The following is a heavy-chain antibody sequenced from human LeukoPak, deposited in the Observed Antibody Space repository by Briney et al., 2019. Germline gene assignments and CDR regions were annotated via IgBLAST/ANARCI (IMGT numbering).Heavy chain of an antibody. J-gene: IGHJ5*02. Sequence: SGTLSLTCTVSGGSINTYYWTWIRQPPGTGLEWIGYIYTSGSTNYNPSLKSRVTISVDTSKNRFSLKLSSVAAADTAVYYCARKTSAFDPWGQGTLVTVSS. CDR1: GGSINTYY. CDR2: IYTSGST. V-gene: IGHV4-4*09. CDR3: ARKTSAFDP.